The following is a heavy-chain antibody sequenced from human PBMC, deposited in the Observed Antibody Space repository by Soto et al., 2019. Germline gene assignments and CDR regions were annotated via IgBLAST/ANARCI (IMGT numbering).Heavy chain of an antibody. D-gene: IGHD3-22*01. CDR3: ARGVGYDSSGYYHYYFDY. V-gene: IGHV3-48*02. Sequence: GGSLRLSCAASGFTFSSYSMNWVRQAPGKGLEWVSYISSSSSTIYYADSVKGRFTISRDNAKNSLYLQMNSLRDEDTAVYYCARGVGYDSSGYYHYYFDYWGQGTLVTVSS. CDR2: ISSSSSTI. J-gene: IGHJ4*02. CDR1: GFTFSSYS.